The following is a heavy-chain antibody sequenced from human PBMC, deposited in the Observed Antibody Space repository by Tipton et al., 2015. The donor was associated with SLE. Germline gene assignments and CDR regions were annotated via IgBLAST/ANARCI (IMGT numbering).Heavy chain of an antibody. J-gene: IGHJ4*02. CDR1: GDSISSSSYY. D-gene: IGHD4-23*01. V-gene: IGHV4-39*07. CDR2: VYYTGNT. CDR3: ARVESGGWHFDN. Sequence: TLSLTCIVSGDSISSSSYYWGWIRQPPGKGLEWVGTVYYTGNTFYNPSLKSRVTISVDRSRNQFSLKLSSVTAADTAVYYCARVESGGWHFDNWGQETLVTVSS.